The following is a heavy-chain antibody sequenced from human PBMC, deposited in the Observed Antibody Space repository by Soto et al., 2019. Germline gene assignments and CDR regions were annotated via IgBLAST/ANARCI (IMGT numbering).Heavy chain of an antibody. CDR1: AFTFSSYA. D-gene: IGHD2-21*02. CDR3: AEGRASDCPGCTQDF. Sequence: EVQLLESGGGLAQPGGSLRLSCAASAFTFSSYAMSWVRQAPGKGLEWVSAVSGSGDITYYADSVKGRFTISRDNPMNTLSQQVNGLRAEDRAVYDCAEGRASDCPGCTQDFWGQGTLVTGSS. V-gene: IGHV3-23*01. CDR2: VSGSGDIT. J-gene: IGHJ4*02.